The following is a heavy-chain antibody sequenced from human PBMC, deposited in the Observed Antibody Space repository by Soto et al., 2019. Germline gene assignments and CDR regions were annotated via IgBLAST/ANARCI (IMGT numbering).Heavy chain of an antibody. CDR1: GGTSKMYS. V-gene: IGHV1-69*01. CDR3: ACGLDSSNSWGWWDL. CDR2: IIPIYGLT. J-gene: IGHJ5*02. Sequence: QVQLAQSGAEVKKPGSSVKVSCKASGGTSKMYSMSWVRRAPGQGLEWMGGIIPIYGLTNYAQKFQGRVRITADEFTSTAYMELGGLGTEDTAMYSCACGLDSSNSWGWWDLWGEGSLVTVSS. D-gene: IGHD1-1*01.